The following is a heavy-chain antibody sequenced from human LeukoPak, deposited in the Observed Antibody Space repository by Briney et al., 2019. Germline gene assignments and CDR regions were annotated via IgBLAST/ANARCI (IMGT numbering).Heavy chain of an antibody. J-gene: IGHJ4*02. CDR1: GGSISSSSYY. D-gene: IGHD6-13*01. CDR2: IYYSGST. V-gene: IGHV4-39*01. CDR3: ARVVEQGVPDY. Sequence: SQTLSLTCTVSGGSISSSSYYWGWIRQPPGKGLEWIGSIYYSGSTYYNPSLKSRVTISVDTSKNQFSLNLSCVTAVDTAVYYCARVVEQGVPDYWGQGTLVTVSS.